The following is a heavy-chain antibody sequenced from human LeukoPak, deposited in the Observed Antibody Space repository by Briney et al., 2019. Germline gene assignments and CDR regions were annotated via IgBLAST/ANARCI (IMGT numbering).Heavy chain of an antibody. CDR2: IYYSGST. Sequence: SETLSLTCTVSGGSISSYYWSWIRQPPGKGLEWIGYIYYSGSTNYNPSLKSRVTISVDKSKNQFSLKLSSVTAADTAVYYCARGFYYDSSGYPDAFDIWGQGTMVTVSS. J-gene: IGHJ3*02. CDR3: ARGFYYDSSGYPDAFDI. V-gene: IGHV4-59*12. D-gene: IGHD3-22*01. CDR1: GGSISSYY.